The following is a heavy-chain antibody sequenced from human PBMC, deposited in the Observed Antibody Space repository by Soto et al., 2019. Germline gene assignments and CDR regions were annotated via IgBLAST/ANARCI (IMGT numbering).Heavy chain of an antibody. V-gene: IGHV4-31*03. CDR2: IYDSGST. J-gene: IGHJ5*02. CDR1: GGSISSSGYY. Sequence: QVQLQESGPGLVKPSQTLSLTCTVSGGSISSSGYYWSWIRQHPGKGLEWIGYIYDSGSTYCNPSLTSRVTISVDTSKNLVSLKVSSVIAADTAVYYCAREEGGGYDHRWFDPWGQGTLVTVSS. CDR3: AREEGGGYDHRWFDP. D-gene: IGHD5-12*01.